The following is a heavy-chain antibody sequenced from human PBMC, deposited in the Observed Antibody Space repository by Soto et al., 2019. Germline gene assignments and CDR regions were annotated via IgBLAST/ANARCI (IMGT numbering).Heavy chain of an antibody. CDR3: AKGILSATIGPYAMDV. D-gene: IGHD3-16*01. CDR2: ISYDGNYI. Sequence: GGSLRLSCEASGFAFSSYAMHWVRQAPGKGLEWVGVISYDGNYIYYADSVKGRFTISRDNSKNTLYVQVTSLRPEDTAVYYWAKGILSATIGPYAMDVWGQGTTVTVSS. J-gene: IGHJ6*02. CDR1: GFAFSSYA. V-gene: IGHV3-30*18.